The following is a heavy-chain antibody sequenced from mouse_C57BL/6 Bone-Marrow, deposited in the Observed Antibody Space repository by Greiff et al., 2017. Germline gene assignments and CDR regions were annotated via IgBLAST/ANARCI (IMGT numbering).Heavy chain of an antibody. Sequence: EVMLVESGGGLVKPGGSLKLSCAASGFTFSSYAMSWVRLTPEKRLEWVATISDGGSYTYYPDNVKGRFTISRDNAKNNLYLQMSHLKSEDTAMYYCASLYYDYLWYFDVWGTGTTVTVSS. D-gene: IGHD2-4*01. CDR3: ASLYYDYLWYFDV. J-gene: IGHJ1*03. V-gene: IGHV5-4*03. CDR1: GFTFSSYA. CDR2: ISDGGSYT.